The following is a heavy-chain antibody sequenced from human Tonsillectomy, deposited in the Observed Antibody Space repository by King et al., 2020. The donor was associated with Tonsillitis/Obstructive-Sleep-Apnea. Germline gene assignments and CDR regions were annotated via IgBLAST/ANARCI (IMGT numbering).Heavy chain of an antibody. CDR1: GFTFSDYY. J-gene: IGHJ6*03. CDR3: ARLYYDFCSGYYPSYYYYYMDV. CDR2: ISSSGSTI. V-gene: IGHV3-11*01. D-gene: IGHD3-3*01. Sequence: QVQLVESGGGLVKPGGSLRLSCAASGFTFSDYYMSWIRQAPGKGLEWVSYISSSGSTIYYADSVKGRFTISRDNAKNSLYLQMNSLRAEDTAVYYCARLYYDFCSGYYPSYYYYYMDVWGKGTTVTVSS.